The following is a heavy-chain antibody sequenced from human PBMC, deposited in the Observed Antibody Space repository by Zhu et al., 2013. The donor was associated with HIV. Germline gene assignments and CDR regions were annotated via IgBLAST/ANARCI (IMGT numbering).Heavy chain of an antibody. D-gene: IGHD3-16*01. CDR1: GYTFTSYY. V-gene: IGHV1-46*01. CDR2: INPSGGST. Sequence: QVQLVQSGAEVKKPGASVKVSCKASGYTFTSYYMHWVRQAPGQGLEWMGIINPSGGSTSYAQKFQGRVTMTRDTSTSTVYMELSSLRSEDTAVYYCARGPLGALTRLNAFDIWGQGTMVTVSS. J-gene: IGHJ3*02. CDR3: ARGPLGALTRLNAFDI.